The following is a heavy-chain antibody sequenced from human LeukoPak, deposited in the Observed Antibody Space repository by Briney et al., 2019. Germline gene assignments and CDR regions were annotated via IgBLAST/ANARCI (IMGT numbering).Heavy chain of an antibody. CDR2: IKQDGSEK. Sequence: GGSLRLSCAASGFTFSSYSMNWVRQAPGKGLEWVANIKQDGSEKYYVDSVKGRFTISRDNAKNSLYLQMNSLRAEDTAVYYCARELGDGDYVYYFDYWGQGTLVTVSS. J-gene: IGHJ4*02. D-gene: IGHD4-17*01. CDR3: ARELGDGDYVYYFDY. V-gene: IGHV3-7*01. CDR1: GFTFSSYS.